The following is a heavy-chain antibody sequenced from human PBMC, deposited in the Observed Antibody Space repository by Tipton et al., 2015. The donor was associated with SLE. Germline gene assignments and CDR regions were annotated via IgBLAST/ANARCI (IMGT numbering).Heavy chain of an antibody. D-gene: IGHD6-13*01. Sequence: TLSLTCTFSGGSISSYYSCWIRQPAGKGLEWIGRISTSGSTNYNPSLKSRVTMSVDTSKNQFSLRLSSVTAADTAVYYCARDLRAAAGNWFDPWGQGTLVTVSS. V-gene: IGHV4-4*07. CDR3: ARDLRAAAGNWFDP. CDR1: GGSISSYY. J-gene: IGHJ5*02. CDR2: ISTSGST.